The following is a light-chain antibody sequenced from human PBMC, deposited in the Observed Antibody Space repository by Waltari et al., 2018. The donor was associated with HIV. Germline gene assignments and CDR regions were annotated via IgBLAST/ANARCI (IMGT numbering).Light chain of an antibody. CDR3: QQYGRSPDT. CDR1: QSVRNNY. Sequence: EPVLTQSPGTLSLSPGERATLPCRASQSVRNNYLAWFQQKPGQAPRLPIYGASSRATGIPDRFSGSGSGTDFSLTISRLEPEDSAVYYCQQYGRSPDTFGQGTKVEIK. CDR2: GAS. J-gene: IGKJ2*01. V-gene: IGKV3-20*01.